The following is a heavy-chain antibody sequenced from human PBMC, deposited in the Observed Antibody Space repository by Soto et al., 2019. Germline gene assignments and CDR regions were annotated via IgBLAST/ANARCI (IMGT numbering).Heavy chain of an antibody. J-gene: IGHJ6*02. CDR1: GGSISSHNW. CDR2: IYHSGIT. V-gene: IGHV4-4*02. Sequence: QVQLQESGPGLVKPSGTLSLTCTVSGGSISSHNWWIWVRQPPGEGLEWVGEIYHSGITNYNPSHKSRRSISVDTSKTLFSLRLSSVTAADTAIYYCARDFDAWNPHYYYGMDVWGQGTTVAVSS. D-gene: IGHD1-1*01. CDR3: ARDFDAWNPHYYYGMDV.